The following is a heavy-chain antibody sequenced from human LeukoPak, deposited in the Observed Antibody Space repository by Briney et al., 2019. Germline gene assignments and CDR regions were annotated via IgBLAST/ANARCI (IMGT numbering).Heavy chain of an antibody. J-gene: IGHJ4*02. CDR1: GFIFTNYE. CDR3: ARDNKGYCSSTSCSPDSDYGY. V-gene: IGHV3-48*03. Sequence: GGSLRLSCAASGFIFTNYEMNWVRQAPGKGLEWVSYISSSGSTIYYADSVKGRFTISRDNAKNSLYLQMNSLRAEDTAIYYCARDNKGYCSSTSCSPDSDYGYWGQGTLVTVSS. D-gene: IGHD2-2*01. CDR2: ISSSGSTI.